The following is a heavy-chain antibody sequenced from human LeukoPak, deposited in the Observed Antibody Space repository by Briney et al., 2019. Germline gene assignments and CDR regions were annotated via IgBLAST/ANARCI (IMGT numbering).Heavy chain of an antibody. V-gene: IGHV4-59*01. J-gene: IGHJ4*02. Sequence: SETLSLTCTVSDASISTYYWSWIRQPPGKGLEWIGFISHRGNTNYNPSLKSRITISADTSKNQLSLKLSSVTAADTAIYYCARGTTSAAAVPDYWGQGTLVTVSS. D-gene: IGHD6-13*01. CDR2: ISHRGNT. CDR1: DASISTYY. CDR3: ARGTTSAAAVPDY.